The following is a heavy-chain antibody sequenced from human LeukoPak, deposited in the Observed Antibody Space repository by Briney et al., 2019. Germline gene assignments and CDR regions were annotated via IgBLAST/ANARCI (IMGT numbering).Heavy chain of an antibody. J-gene: IGHJ3*02. CDR2: MNPNSGNT. CDR1: RYTFTSYD. D-gene: IGHD5-18*01. V-gene: IGHV1-8*01. CDR3: ARVRGYSYGYGSIDAFAI. Sequence: GASVKVSCKASRYTFTSYDINWLRQATGQGLEWMGWMNPNSGNTGYAQKFQDRVTMTRNTSISTAYMELSSLRSEDTAVYYCARVRGYSYGYGSIDAFAIWGQGTMITVSS.